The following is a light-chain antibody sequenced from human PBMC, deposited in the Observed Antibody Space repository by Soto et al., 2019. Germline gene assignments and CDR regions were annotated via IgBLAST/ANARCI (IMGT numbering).Light chain of an antibody. CDR1: SSNIGAGYG. Sequence: QSVLTQPPSVSGAPGQRVTISCTGSSSNIGAGYGVHWYQQLPGTAPKLLIYGNSNRPSGVPDRFSGSKSGTSASLAITGIQAEDEADYSCQSYASSLSGYVFGTGTKLTVL. CDR3: QSYASSLSGYV. J-gene: IGLJ1*01. V-gene: IGLV1-40*01. CDR2: GNS.